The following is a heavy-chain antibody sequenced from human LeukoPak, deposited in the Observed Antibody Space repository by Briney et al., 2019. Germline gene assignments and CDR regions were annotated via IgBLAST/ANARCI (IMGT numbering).Heavy chain of an antibody. CDR1: GFTFSSYA. CDR2: ISGIGGST. CDR3: AKTLLWFGEYYFDY. Sequence: GGSLRLSCAASGFTFSSYAMSWVRQPPGKGLDWVSAISGIGGSTYYAHSLKGRFTIPRDNSKNTLYLQMNSLRDEDTAVYYCAKTLLWFGEYYFDYWGQGTLVTVSS. J-gene: IGHJ4*02. D-gene: IGHD3-10*01. V-gene: IGHV3-23*01.